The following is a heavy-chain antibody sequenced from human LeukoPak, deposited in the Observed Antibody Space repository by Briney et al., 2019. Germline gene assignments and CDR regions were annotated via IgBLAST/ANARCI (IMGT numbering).Heavy chain of an antibody. CDR2: IYHGGST. CDR1: GYSISSGYY. J-gene: IGHJ4*02. CDR3: ARDLGSRDGYNPPNLFDD. D-gene: IGHD5-24*01. V-gene: IGHV4-38-2*02. Sequence: SETLSLTCAVSGYSISSGYYWGWIRQPPGKGLEWIGSIYHGGSTHYNSSLKSRVTISVDTSKNQFSLNLSSVTAADTAVYYCARDLGSRDGYNPPNLFDDWGQGTLVTVSS.